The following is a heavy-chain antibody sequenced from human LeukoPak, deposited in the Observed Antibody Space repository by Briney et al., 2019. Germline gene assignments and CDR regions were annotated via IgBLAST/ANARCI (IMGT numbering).Heavy chain of an antibody. CDR2: VHYNGSP. J-gene: IGHJ6*03. Sequence: SETLSLTCTVSGGSISGYYWSWIRQAPGKGLEWIGYVHYNGSPNYNPSLKSRVTISVDTSKNQFSLKLSSVTAADTAVYYCARGRLGVRGVIRHYYYYMDVWGKGTTVTVSS. CDR1: GGSISGYY. CDR3: ARGRLGVRGVIRHYYYYMDV. D-gene: IGHD3-10*01. V-gene: IGHV4-59*12.